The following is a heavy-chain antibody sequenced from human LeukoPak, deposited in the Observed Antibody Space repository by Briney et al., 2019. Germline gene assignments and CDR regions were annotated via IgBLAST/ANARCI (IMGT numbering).Heavy chain of an antibody. D-gene: IGHD1-26*01. J-gene: IGHJ4*01. CDR1: GYTFSGFN. CDR2: FNPNRGGT. CDR3: ASAGSKYSWSLLGL. Sequence: ASVKVSCKASGYTFSGFNLPWGREGRGQGLERMGWFNPNRGGTNYAQKFPGRVTMSRDTSISTAYMELSRLRSDDTAVYYCASAGSKYSWSLLGLWGQGTLVTVSS. V-gene: IGHV1-2*02.